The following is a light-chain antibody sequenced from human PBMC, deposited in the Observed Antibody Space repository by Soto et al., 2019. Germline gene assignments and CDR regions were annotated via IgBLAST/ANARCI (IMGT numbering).Light chain of an antibody. CDR1: SSNIGNSP. Sequence: VLTQPPSASGTPGQRVTISCSGSSSNIGNSPVSWYQQLPGTAPKLLIYHNNQRPSGVPDRLSGSKSGTSASLAISGLQSEDEADYYCAAWDDNLSGVVFGGGTKLTVL. CDR2: HNN. J-gene: IGLJ3*02. V-gene: IGLV1-44*01. CDR3: AAWDDNLSGVV.